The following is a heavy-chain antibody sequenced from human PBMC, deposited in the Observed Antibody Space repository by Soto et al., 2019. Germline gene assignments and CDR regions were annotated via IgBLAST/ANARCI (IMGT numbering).Heavy chain of an antibody. D-gene: IGHD3-22*01. CDR3: ARAPKYYYDGSGYLS. CDR1: GYTFTSYG. CDR2: ISAYNGNT. Sequence: ASVKVSCKASGYTFTSYGISWVRQAPGQGLEWMGWISAYNGNTNYAQKLQGRVTMTTDTSTSTAYMELRSLRSDDTAVYYCARAPKYYYDGSGYLSWGQGTLVTVSS. V-gene: IGHV1-18*01. J-gene: IGHJ5*02.